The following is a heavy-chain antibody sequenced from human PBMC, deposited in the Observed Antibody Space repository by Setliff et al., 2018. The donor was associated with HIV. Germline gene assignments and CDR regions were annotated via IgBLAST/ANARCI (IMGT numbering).Heavy chain of an antibody. CDR2: VSYSGAT. Sequence: PSENLSLTCSVSGGSSIANTFASTWIRQSPGKGLEYIGDVSYSGATMYTNYNPSLESRVTVSEDTSRHQFSLKLTSVTADDTGIYYCARGPPFAYWGQGLLVTVPQ. V-gene: IGHV4-39*07. CDR3: ARGPPFAY. J-gene: IGHJ4*02. CDR1: GGSSIANTFA.